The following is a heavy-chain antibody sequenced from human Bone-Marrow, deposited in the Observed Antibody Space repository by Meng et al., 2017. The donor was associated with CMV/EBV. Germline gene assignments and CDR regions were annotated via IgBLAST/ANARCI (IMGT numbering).Heavy chain of an antibody. J-gene: IGHJ4*02. CDR3: AKESLEWSLPNPLDY. Sequence: GESLKISCAASGFTFSSYAMHWVRQAPGKVLEWVTVISYDGSHKNYADSVKGRFTISRDNFKNTLYLQMNSLRAEDTAVYYCAKESLEWSLPNPLDYWGQGVLVTVSS. V-gene: IGHV3-30*04. D-gene: IGHD3-3*01. CDR1: GFTFSSYA. CDR2: ISYDGSHK.